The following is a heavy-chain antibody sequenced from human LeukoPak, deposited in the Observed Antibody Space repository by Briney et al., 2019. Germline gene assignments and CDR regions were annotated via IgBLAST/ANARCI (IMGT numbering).Heavy chain of an antibody. CDR3: AKEGAYPIITYDS. CDR1: GFTLISYW. J-gene: IGHJ5*01. Sequence: HTGGSLRLSCAASGFTLISYWMDWVRQAPGKGLEWVANIKRDGNEKNYVDSVKGRFSISRDNAKNSLYLQMDSLRAEDTAVYYCAKEGAYPIITYDSWGQGALVTVSS. V-gene: IGHV3-7*01. CDR2: IKRDGNEK. D-gene: IGHD3-10*01.